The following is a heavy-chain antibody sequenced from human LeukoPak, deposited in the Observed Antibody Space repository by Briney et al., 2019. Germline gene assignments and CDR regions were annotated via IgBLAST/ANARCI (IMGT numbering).Heavy chain of an antibody. CDR1: GFTFSSYW. V-gene: IGHV3-74*01. J-gene: IGHJ4*02. CDR3: ARVAAAAGFDY. Sequence: PGGSLRLSCAASGFTFSSYWMHWVRQAPGKGLVWVSRINSDGSSTSYADSVKGRFTISRDNAKNTLYLQMNSLRAEDTAVYYCARVAAAAGFDYWGQGTLVTVSS. D-gene: IGHD6-13*01. CDR2: INSDGSST.